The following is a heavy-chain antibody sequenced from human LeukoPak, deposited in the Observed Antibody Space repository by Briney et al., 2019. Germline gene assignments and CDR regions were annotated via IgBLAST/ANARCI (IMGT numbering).Heavy chain of an antibody. J-gene: IGHJ5*02. CDR2: INPNSGGT. CDR3: ARDRRRYCTNGVCRGGWFDP. D-gene: IGHD2-8*01. V-gene: IGHV1-2*02. Sequence: ASVKVSCKASGYTFTGYYMHWVRQAPGQGLERMGWINPNSGGTNYAQKFQGRVTMTRDTSISTAYMELSRPRSDDTAVYYCARDRRRYCTNGVCRGGWFDPWGQGALVTVSS. CDR1: GYTFTGYY.